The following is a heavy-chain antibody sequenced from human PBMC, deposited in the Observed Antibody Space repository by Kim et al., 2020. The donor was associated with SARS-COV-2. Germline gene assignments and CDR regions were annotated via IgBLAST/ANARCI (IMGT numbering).Heavy chain of an antibody. CDR1: GGSFSGYY. Sequence: SETLSLTCAVYGGSFSGYYWSWIRQPPGKGLEWIGEINHSGSTNYNPSLKSRVTISVDTSKNQFSLKLSSVTAADTAVYYCARKDVLRYFDWHYVSSTGWFDPWGQGTLVTVSS. CDR3: ARKDVLRYFDWHYVSSTGWFDP. D-gene: IGHD3-9*01. CDR2: INHSGST. J-gene: IGHJ5*02. V-gene: IGHV4-34*01.